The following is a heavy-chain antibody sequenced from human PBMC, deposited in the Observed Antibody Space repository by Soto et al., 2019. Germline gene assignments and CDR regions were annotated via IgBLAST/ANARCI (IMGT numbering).Heavy chain of an antibody. CDR1: GFTFSSYA. D-gene: IGHD3-16*01. CDR3: ARDLTPLVSGY. V-gene: IGHV3-23*01. Sequence: PGGSLRLSCAASGFTFSSYAMSWVRQAPGKGLEWVSAISGSGDSTYYADSVKGRFTISRDNSKNTLYLQMNSLRAEDTAVYYCARDLTPLVSGYWGQGTLVTVSS. CDR2: ISGSGDST. J-gene: IGHJ4*02.